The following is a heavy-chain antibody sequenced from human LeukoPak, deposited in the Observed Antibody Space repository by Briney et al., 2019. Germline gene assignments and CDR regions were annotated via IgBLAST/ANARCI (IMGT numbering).Heavy chain of an antibody. Sequence: PSETLSLTCTVSGGSISSYYWSWIRQPAGKGLEWIGRIYSTATTNYNPSLKSRVTMSVDTSKSQFSLKLRSVTAADTAVYYCARDGAAHFWYFDLWGRGTLVTVSS. CDR3: ARDGAAHFWYFDL. J-gene: IGHJ2*01. CDR1: GGSISSYY. V-gene: IGHV4-4*07. CDR2: IYSTATT. D-gene: IGHD6-6*01.